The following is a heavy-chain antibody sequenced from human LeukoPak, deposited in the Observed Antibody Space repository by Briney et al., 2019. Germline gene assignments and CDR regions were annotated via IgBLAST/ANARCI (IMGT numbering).Heavy chain of an antibody. CDR2: IIPISGAA. J-gene: IGHJ4*02. CDR1: GGTFSSHA. V-gene: IGHV1-69*05. Sequence: ASVKVSCKASGGTFSSHAIAWVRQAPGQGPEWMGGIIPISGAANYAQKFQGRVTITTDESTSTAYMELSSLTSDDTAVYYCARGRRWGWLVTAVFDYWGQGTLVTVSS. D-gene: IGHD6-19*01. CDR3: ARGRRWGWLVTAVFDY.